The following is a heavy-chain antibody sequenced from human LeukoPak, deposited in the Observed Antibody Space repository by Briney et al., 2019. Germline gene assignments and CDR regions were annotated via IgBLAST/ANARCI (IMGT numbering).Heavy chain of an antibody. V-gene: IGHV4-4*02. CDR2: IYHSGST. J-gene: IGHJ4*02. CDR3: ARQSGDQSSAWYFDA. CDR1: GGSISSSNW. D-gene: IGHD6-19*01. Sequence: SGTLSLTCAVSGGSISSSNWWSWVRQPPGKGLEWIGEIYHSGSTYYNPSLKSRVTTSVDTSTDQFSLRLSSATAADTAIYYCARQSGDQSSAWYFDAWGQGTLVTVSS.